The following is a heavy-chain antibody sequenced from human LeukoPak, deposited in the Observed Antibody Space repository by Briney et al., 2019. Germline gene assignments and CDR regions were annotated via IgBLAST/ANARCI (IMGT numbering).Heavy chain of an antibody. CDR1: GGTFISYA. V-gene: IGHV1-69*06. CDR3: ARLLRDYDSSVAFDY. Sequence: SVKVSCKASGGTFISYAISWVRQAPGQGLEWMGGIIPIFGTANYAKKFQGRVTITADKSTSTAYMELSSLRSEDTAVYYCARLLRDYDSSVAFDYWGQGTLVTVSS. CDR2: IIPIFGTA. D-gene: IGHD3-22*01. J-gene: IGHJ4*02.